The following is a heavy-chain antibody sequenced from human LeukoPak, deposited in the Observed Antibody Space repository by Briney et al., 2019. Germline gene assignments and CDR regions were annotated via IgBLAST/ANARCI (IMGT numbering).Heavy chain of an antibody. CDR2: IYNSEST. CDR3: ARLGEGDY. V-gene: IGHV4-61*01. J-gene: IGHJ4*02. D-gene: IGHD3-16*01. CDR1: GGSVSSGSYY. Sequence: SETLSLTCTVSGGSVSSGSYYWNWIRQPPGKGLEWIGYIYNSESTNYNPSLKSRVTISVDSSKNQFSLKLTSMTAADTAMYYCARLGEGDYWGQGTLVTVSS.